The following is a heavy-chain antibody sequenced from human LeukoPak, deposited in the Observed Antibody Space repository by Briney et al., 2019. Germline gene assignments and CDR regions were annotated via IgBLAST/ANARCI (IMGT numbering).Heavy chain of an antibody. CDR3: ARERYYYMDV. CDR1: GGSISSYY. CDR2: IYYSGRT. J-gene: IGHJ6*03. Sequence: SETLSLTCTVSGGSISSYYWSWIRQPPGKGLEWIGYIYYSGRTNYNPSLKSRVTISVDTSKNQFSLKLSSVTAADTAVYYCARERYYYMDVWGKGTTVTISS. V-gene: IGHV4-59*01.